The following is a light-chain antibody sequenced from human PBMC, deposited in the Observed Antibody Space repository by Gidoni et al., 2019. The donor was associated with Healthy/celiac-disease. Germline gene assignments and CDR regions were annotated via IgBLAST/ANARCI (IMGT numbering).Light chain of an antibody. CDR2: GAS. Sequence: ALTQSPGTLSLSPGESATLSCRASPSVSVSYFAWYQQKPGQAPRLPIYGASSRATGIPDRFSGSGSGTDLTLTISRLEPEDFAVYYCQQYGSSPITFGQGTRLEIK. J-gene: IGKJ5*01. CDR3: QQYGSSPIT. CDR1: PSVSVSY. V-gene: IGKV3-20*01.